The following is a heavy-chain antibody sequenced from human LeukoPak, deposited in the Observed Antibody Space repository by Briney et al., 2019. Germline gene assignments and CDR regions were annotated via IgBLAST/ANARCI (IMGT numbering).Heavy chain of an antibody. CDR3: ATSSTVTHTRDP. D-gene: IGHD4-11*01. Sequence: GASVKVSCKAFGYGFSDVVFNWVRQAPGQGLEWMGWINPHSGATNYAQRFQGRVSMDASFDTAYMELSRLTSDDTAVYYCATSSTVTHTRDPWGQGTMVTVSS. CDR1: GYGFSDVV. J-gene: IGHJ5*02. V-gene: IGHV1-2*02. CDR2: INPHSGAT.